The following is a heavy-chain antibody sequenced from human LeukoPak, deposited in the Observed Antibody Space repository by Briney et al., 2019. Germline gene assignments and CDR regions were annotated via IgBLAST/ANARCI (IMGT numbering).Heavy chain of an antibody. D-gene: IGHD4-17*01. V-gene: IGHV3-23*01. J-gene: IGHJ4*02. Sequence: GGSLRLSCAASGFTFNTFAMSWVRQAPGKGLEWVSSIGVSGGSTDYAESVKGRFTISRDNSKNTLYLQMNSLRAEDTAVYYCALNYGPYYFDYWGQGTLVTVSS. CDR3: ALNYGPYYFDY. CDR2: IGVSGGST. CDR1: GFTFNTFA.